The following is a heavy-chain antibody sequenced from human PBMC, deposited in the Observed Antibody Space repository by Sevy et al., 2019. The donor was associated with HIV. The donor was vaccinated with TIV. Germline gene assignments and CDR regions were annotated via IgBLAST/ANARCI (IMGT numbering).Heavy chain of an antibody. Sequence: GGSLRLSCPASGFTFSSYWMSWVRQAPGKGLEWVANIKQDGSEKYYVDSVKGRFTISRDNAKNSLYLQMNSLRAEDTAVYYCARVSSSWYYYYMDVWGKGTTVTVSS. CDR2: IKQDGSEK. J-gene: IGHJ6*03. D-gene: IGHD6-13*01. CDR3: ARVSSSWYYYYMDV. CDR1: GFTFSSYW. V-gene: IGHV3-7*03.